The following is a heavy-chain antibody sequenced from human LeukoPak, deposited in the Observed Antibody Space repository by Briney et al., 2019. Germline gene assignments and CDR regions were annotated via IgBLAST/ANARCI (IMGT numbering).Heavy chain of an antibody. CDR1: GGSISSGGYS. Sequence: PSETLSLTCAVPGGSISSGGYSWSWIRQPPGKGLEWIGYIYHSGSTYYNPSLKSRVTISVDRSKNQFSLKLSSVTAADTAVYYCARGDFGSGSYYNEVYADWGQGTLVTVSS. CDR2: IYHSGST. V-gene: IGHV4-30-2*01. CDR3: ARGDFGSGSYYNEVYAD. J-gene: IGHJ4*02. D-gene: IGHD3-10*01.